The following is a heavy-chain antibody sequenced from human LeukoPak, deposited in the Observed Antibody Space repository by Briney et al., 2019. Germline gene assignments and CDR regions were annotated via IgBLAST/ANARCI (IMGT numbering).Heavy chain of an antibody. CDR2: ISAYNGNT. V-gene: IGHV1-18*01. CDR1: GYTFTSYG. CDR3: ASGSYTTDAFDI. Sequence: ASVKVSCKASGYTFTSYGISWVRQAPRQGLEWMGWISAYNGNTNYAQKLQGRVTTTTDTSTSTAYMELRSLRSDDTAVYYCASGSYTTDAFDIWGQGTMVTVSS. J-gene: IGHJ3*02. D-gene: IGHD1-26*01.